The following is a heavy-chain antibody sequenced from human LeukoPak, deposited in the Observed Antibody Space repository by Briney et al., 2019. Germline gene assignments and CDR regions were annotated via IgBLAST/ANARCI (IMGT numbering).Heavy chain of an antibody. J-gene: IGHJ6*04. CDR3: ARDIVVVPAVGLNYYYYGMDV. CDR2: IIPIFGTA. CDR1: GGTFSSYA. Sequence: SVKVTCKASGGTFSSYAISWVRQAPGQGLEWMGGIIPIFGTANYAQKFQGRVTITADESTSTAYMELSSLRSEDTAVYYCARDIVVVPAVGLNYYYYGMDVWGKGTTVTVSS. V-gene: IGHV1-69*13. D-gene: IGHD2-2*01.